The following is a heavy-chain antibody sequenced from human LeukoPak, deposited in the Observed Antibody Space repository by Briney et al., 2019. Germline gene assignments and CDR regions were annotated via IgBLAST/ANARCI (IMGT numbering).Heavy chain of an antibody. CDR3: ARAAAHSESGHITRGMDV. D-gene: IGHD6-25*01. CDR2: INPNSGGT. CDR1: GDSFTGYY. Sequence: GASVKVSCKASGDSFTGYYMHWVRQAPGQGLEWMGGINPNSGGTNYAQKFQGRVTMTRDTSISTAYMGVSRLRSDETAVYYCARAAAHSESGHITRGMDVWGQGTTVTVSS. V-gene: IGHV1-2*02. J-gene: IGHJ6*02.